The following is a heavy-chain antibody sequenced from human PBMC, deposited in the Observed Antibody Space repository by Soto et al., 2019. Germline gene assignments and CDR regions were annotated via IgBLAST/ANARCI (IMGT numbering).Heavy chain of an antibody. Sequence: EVQLLESGGGLVQPGGSLRLSCAASGFTFSSYAMNWVRQAPGKGLEWVSTISGSGGDTYYADSVKGRFSISRDNSKYTPSLQMDSLRAEDTAVYYCAKGGRSSSGLDFDYWGQGTLVTVSS. CDR1: GFTFSSYA. CDR3: AKGGRSSSGLDFDY. D-gene: IGHD6-6*01. CDR2: ISGSGGDT. V-gene: IGHV3-23*01. J-gene: IGHJ4*02.